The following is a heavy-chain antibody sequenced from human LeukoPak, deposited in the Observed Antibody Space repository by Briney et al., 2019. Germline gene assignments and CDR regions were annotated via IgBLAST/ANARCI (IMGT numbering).Heavy chain of an antibody. CDR3: ARGKRTFDP. V-gene: IGHV3-11*01. CDR1: GFPLTGNY. J-gene: IGHJ5*02. CDR2: K. Sequence: GGSLRLSCVATGFPLTGNYMSWIRQPPGKGPEWVEYKYYADSVRGRFTISRDNANNSLFLEMSTLRVDDTALYYCARGKRTFDPWGQGTLVIASS.